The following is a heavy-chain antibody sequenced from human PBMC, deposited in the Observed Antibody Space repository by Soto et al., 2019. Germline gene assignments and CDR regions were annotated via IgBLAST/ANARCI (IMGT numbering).Heavy chain of an antibody. CDR3: ARERRYCSGGTCSDGLDV. J-gene: IGHJ6*02. Sequence: PSETLSLNCVVTRSSVNSGGYSWTWIRQPPGKALEWIGFIFDTEATYYNPALKSRVTISVERSKNQFSLRLTSVTAADTAVYYCARERRYCSGGTCSDGLDVWGQGTTVTVSS. V-gene: IGHV4-30-2*01. CDR1: RSSVNSGGYS. CDR2: IFDTEAT. D-gene: IGHD2-15*01.